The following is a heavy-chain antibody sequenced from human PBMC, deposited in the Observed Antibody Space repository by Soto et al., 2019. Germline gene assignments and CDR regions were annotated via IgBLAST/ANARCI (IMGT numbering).Heavy chain of an antibody. D-gene: IGHD1-1*01. CDR2: ISSSGSTI. V-gene: IGHV3-48*03. Sequence: QTGGSLRLSCAASGFTFSSYEMNWVRQAPGKGLEWVSYISSSGSTIYYADSVKGRFTISRDNAKNSLYLQMNSLRAEDTAVYYCERARELEPQTNGYWGQGTLVTVSS. CDR3: ERARELEPQTNGY. J-gene: IGHJ4*02. CDR1: GFTFSSYE.